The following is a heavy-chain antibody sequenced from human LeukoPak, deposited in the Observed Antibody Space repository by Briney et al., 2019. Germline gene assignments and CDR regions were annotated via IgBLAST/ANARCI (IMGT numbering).Heavy chain of an antibody. CDR1: GFTFSSYW. CDR3: TTVVTRTPGWYFDL. J-gene: IGHJ2*01. Sequence: PGGSLRLSCAASGFTFSSYWMSWVRQAPGKGLEWVGRIKSKSDGETTDYAAPVKGRFTISRDDSKNTLYLQMRSLRTEDTAVYYCTTVVTRTPGWYFDLWGRGALVTVSS. V-gene: IGHV3-15*01. CDR2: IKSKSDGETT. D-gene: IGHD4-17*01.